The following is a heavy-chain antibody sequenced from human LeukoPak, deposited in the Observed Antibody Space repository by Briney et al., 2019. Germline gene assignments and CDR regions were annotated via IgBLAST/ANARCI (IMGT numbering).Heavy chain of an antibody. V-gene: IGHV4-39*07. CDR1: GGSISSSGYY. Sequence: SETLSLTCSVSGGSISSSGYYWGWIRQPPGKGLEWIGSIHNSGSTYYNPSLKSRVTISVDTSKNQFSLKLSSVTAADTAVYYCTRGSIAYYYMDVWGKGTTVTISS. J-gene: IGHJ6*03. CDR3: TRGSIAYYYMDV. D-gene: IGHD3-22*01. CDR2: IHNSGST.